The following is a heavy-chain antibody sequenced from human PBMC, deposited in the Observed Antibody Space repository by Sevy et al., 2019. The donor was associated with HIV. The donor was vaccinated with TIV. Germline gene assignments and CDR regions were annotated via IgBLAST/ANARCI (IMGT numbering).Heavy chain of an antibody. CDR2: IFYNGIT. CDR3: SRSIAAPRGMDV. J-gene: IGHJ6*02. Sequence: SETLSLTCTVSGDSISSYYWSWIRQPPGKGLEWIGYIFYNGITNYNPSLKSRVTISVDTSKNQFSLKLSSVTASDTAVYYCSRSIAAPRGMDVWGQGTTVTVSS. CDR1: GDSISSYY. V-gene: IGHV4-59*01. D-gene: IGHD6-6*01.